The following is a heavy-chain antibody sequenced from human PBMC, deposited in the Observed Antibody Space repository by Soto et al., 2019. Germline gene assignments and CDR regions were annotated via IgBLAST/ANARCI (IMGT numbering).Heavy chain of an antibody. D-gene: IGHD6-13*01. CDR2: ISDNGGTT. J-gene: IGHJ4*02. V-gene: IGHV3-23*01. CDR1: GFTLSSSC. Sequence: GESLRLSCAASGFTLSSSCMHSVRHAPGKGLMCISRISDNGGTTYYADSVKGRFTISRDNSKNTLYLQMNSLRAEDTAVYYCAKEPQQLIVYFEYWGQGTQVTVSS. CDR3: AKEPQQLIVYFEY.